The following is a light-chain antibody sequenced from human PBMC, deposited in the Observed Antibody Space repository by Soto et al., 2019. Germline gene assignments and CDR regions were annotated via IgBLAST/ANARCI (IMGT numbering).Light chain of an antibody. V-gene: IGLV2-14*01. CDR2: EVR. J-gene: IGLJ1*01. CDR1: SSDVGGYNY. CDR3: TSYTSSSPYV. Sequence: QSALTQPASVSGSPGQSITISCTGTSSDVGGYNYVSWYQQHPGKAPKLMIYEVRNRPSGISNRFSGSKPGNTASLTISGLQAEDEADYYCTSYTSSSPYVFGTGTKVTVL.